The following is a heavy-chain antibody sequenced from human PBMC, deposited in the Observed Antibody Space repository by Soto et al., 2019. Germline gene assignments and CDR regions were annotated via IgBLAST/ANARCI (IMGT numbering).Heavy chain of an antibody. D-gene: IGHD3-10*02. Sequence: QVQLVESGGGVVQPGRSLRLSCAASGFTFSDYGMHWVRQAPGKGLEWVAAVQYDGSNKYYADSVKGRFTISRDNSKNTMYLQMNSLRVEDTAMYHCAKGSVRGVILFWGQGTLVTVSS. CDR3: AKGSVRGVILF. V-gene: IGHV3-30*18. CDR1: GFTFSDYG. J-gene: IGHJ4*02. CDR2: VQYDGSNK.